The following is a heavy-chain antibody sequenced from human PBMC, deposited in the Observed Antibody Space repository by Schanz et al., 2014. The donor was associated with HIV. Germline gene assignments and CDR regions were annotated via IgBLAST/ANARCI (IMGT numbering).Heavy chain of an antibody. D-gene: IGHD3-3*01. J-gene: IGHJ6*02. CDR2: IKSKTDGETT. V-gene: IGHV3-15*01. Sequence: VQLEESGGGLVEPGGSLRLSCEGTGFVFSLAWMSWVRQVPGKGLEWVGLIKSKTDGETTDYAAPVKGRFTISRDDSKTTLFLQMNSLKSEDTAVYYCTTRRVLGVNLDVWGQGTTVTVSS. CDR3: TTRRVLGVNLDV. CDR1: GFVFSLAW.